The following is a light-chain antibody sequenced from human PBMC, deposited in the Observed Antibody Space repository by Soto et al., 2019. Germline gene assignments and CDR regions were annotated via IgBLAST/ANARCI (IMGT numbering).Light chain of an antibody. Sequence: QSALTQPASVSGSPGQSITISCTGTSSDVGGYNYVYWYQQHPGQAPKLMIYDVSNRPSGVSFRFSGSKSGNTASLTISGLQAEDEADYYCNSYTSRSPYVFGTGTKVTVL. CDR1: SSDVGGYNY. CDR2: DVS. V-gene: IGLV2-14*01. CDR3: NSYTSRSPYV. J-gene: IGLJ1*01.